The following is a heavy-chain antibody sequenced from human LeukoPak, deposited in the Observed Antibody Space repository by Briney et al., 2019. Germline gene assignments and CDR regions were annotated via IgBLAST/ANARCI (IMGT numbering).Heavy chain of an antibody. CDR2: ISAYNGNT. J-gene: IGHJ4*02. V-gene: IGHV1-18*01. Sequence: ASVKVSCKASGYTFTNYDISWVRQAPGQGLEWMGWISAYNGNTNYAQKLQGRVTMTTDASTSTAYMEVSSLTSEDTAFYYCARGFCTGGSCYNLDYWGQGTLVTVRS. CDR1: GYTFTNYD. D-gene: IGHD2-15*01. CDR3: ARGFCTGGSCYNLDY.